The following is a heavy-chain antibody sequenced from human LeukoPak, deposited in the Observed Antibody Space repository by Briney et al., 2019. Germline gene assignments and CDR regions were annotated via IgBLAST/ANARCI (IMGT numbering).Heavy chain of an antibody. CDR3: ASGYGDAFDI. D-gene: IGHD3-22*01. CDR1: GGSISSGSYY. V-gene: IGHV4-61*02. Sequence: SQTLSLTCTVSGGSISSGSYYWSWMRQPAGKGLEWIGRIYTSGSTNYNPSLKSRVTISVDTSKNQFSLKLSSVTAAGTAVYYCASGYGDAFDIWGQGTMVTVS. CDR2: IYTSGST. J-gene: IGHJ3*02.